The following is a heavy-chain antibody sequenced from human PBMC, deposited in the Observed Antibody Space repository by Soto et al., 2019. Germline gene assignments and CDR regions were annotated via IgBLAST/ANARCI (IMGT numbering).Heavy chain of an antibody. D-gene: IGHD6-25*01. Sequence: EVQLVESVGGLVQPGGSLRLSCAVSGLTFSTTWMTWVRQAPGKGLEWLASINQDGSATYYVDSVKGRITISRDNATNSLYLKLHRLRAEYSDTYYCARDSGPNTLDYRGQGNFVPGSS. J-gene: IGHJ4*02. V-gene: IGHV3-7*03. CDR3: ARDSGPNTLDY. CDR2: INQDGSAT. CDR1: GLTFSTTW.